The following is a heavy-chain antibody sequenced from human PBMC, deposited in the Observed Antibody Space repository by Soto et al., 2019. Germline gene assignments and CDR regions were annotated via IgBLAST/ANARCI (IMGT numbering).Heavy chain of an antibody. CDR1: GFTFSSYG. CDR2: IWYDGSNK. Sequence: QVQLVESGGGVVQPGRSLRLSCEASGFTFSSYGMHWVRQAPGKGLEWVAVIWYDGSNKYYADSVKGRFTISRDNSKNTLYLQMNSLRAEDTAVYYCARASMALRDYYGMDVWGQGTTVTVSS. CDR3: ARASMALRDYYGMDV. J-gene: IGHJ6*02. V-gene: IGHV3-33*01. D-gene: IGHD3-10*01.